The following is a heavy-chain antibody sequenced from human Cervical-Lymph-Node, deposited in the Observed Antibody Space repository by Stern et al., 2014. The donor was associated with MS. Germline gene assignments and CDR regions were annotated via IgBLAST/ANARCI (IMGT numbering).Heavy chain of an antibody. CDR3: ARGDSEAPIYYFDY. CDR2: ITPLFDAT. D-gene: IGHD2-21*01. J-gene: IGHJ4*02. CDR1: GGTFSTFA. Sequence: HVQLVQSGAEVKKPGSSVKVSCQTSGGTFSTFAIGWVRQAPGQGLEWMGGITPLFDATNYAQKFQGRLTITADESTRTAYMELSSLRPDDTAMYYCARGDSEAPIYYFDYWGQGTLVTVSS. V-gene: IGHV1-69*01.